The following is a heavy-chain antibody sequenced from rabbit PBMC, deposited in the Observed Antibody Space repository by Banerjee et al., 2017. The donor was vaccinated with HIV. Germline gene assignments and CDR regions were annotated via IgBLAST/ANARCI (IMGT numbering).Heavy chain of an antibody. CDR2: IYGGSTDST. J-gene: IGHJ4*01. D-gene: IGHD2-1*01. CDR1: GFSFSSNYY. Sequence: QSLEESGGDLVKPGASLTLTCTASGFSFSSNYYMCWVRQAPGKGLECIACIYGGSTDSTWYASWAKGRFTISSTSSTTVTLQMTSLTAADTATYFCARGSATMTMVITGYYLNLWGQGTLVTVS. V-gene: IGHV1S40*01. CDR3: ARGSATMTMVITGYYLNL.